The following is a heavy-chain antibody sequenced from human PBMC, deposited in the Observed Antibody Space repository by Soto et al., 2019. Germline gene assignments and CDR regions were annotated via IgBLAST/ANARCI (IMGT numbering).Heavy chain of an antibody. CDR2: IIPVFGTA. V-gene: IGHV1-69*01. J-gene: IGHJ6*02. Sequence: QAQLVQSGAEVKKPGSSVKVSCKASGGPYNSFAISWVRQAPGQGLEWIGGIIPVFGTATYAQKFKGRVTITAEESTSTAYMELSSLTSEDTAVYYCARFLGGAGSYYDGHNSNHDNGMDVWGHGTTVTVSS. CDR1: GGPYNSFA. D-gene: IGHD3-10*01. CDR3: ARFLGGAGSYYDGHNSNHDNGMDV.